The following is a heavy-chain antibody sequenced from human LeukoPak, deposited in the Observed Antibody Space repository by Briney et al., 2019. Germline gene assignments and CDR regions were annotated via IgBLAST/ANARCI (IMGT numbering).Heavy chain of an antibody. V-gene: IGHV1-24*01. CDR1: GYTFTSYY. CDR3: ATDLTDSSGYYLVNAFDI. CDR2: FDPEDGET. D-gene: IGHD3-22*01. Sequence: ASVKVSCKASGYTFTSYYMHWVRQAPGKGLEWMGGFDPEDGETIYAQKFQGRVTMTEDTSTDTAYMELSSLRSEDTAVYYCATDLTDSSGYYLVNAFDIWGQGTMVTVSS. J-gene: IGHJ3*02.